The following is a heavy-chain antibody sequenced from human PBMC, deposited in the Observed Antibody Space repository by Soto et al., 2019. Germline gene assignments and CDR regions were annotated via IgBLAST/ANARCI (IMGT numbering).Heavy chain of an antibody. D-gene: IGHD4-17*01. CDR1: GGSIRSGGYY. CDR3: AREHFGYGDYDYYYMDV. V-gene: IGHV4-31*03. CDR2: IYSSGNT. J-gene: IGHJ6*03. Sequence: PSETLSLTCTVSGGSIRSGGYYWTWIRQHPGKGLEWIGYIYSSGNTYYNPSLKSRVIISLDTSKNQFSLKLSSVTAADTAVYYCAREHFGYGDYDYYYMDVWGKGTTVTVSS.